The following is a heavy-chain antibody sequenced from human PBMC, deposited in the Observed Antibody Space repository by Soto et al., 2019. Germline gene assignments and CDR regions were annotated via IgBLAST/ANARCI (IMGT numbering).Heavy chain of an antibody. Sequence: QVHLQESGPGLVKPSQTLSLTCTVSGDSISSSDYYWSWIRQPPGKGLEWIGYIYSSGNTYYNPSLKSRLTISVDTSKNQFSLKLHSVTAADTALYYCARGLSAATVVTCYFDYWGQGTLVTVSS. CDR1: GDSISSSDYY. D-gene: IGHD4-17*01. J-gene: IGHJ4*02. V-gene: IGHV4-31*03. CDR2: IYSSGNT. CDR3: ARGLSAATVVTCYFDY.